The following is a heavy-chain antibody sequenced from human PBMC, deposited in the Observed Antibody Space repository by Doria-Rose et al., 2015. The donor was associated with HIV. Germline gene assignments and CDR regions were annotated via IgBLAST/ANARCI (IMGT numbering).Heavy chain of an antibody. CDR2: IFSDDER. CDR3: ARIKSSRWYHKYYFDF. CDR1: GVSLSSPGMG. V-gene: IGHV2-26*01. Sequence: QVTLKESGPVLVKPTETPTLTCTVSGVSLSSPGMGVSWIRQHPGQALEWLANIFSDDERSYNTSLKSRLTISRVTSKSQVVLTMTDMDPVDTATYYCARIKSSRWYHKYYFDFWGQGTLVIVSA. D-gene: IGHD6-13*01. J-gene: IGHJ4*02.